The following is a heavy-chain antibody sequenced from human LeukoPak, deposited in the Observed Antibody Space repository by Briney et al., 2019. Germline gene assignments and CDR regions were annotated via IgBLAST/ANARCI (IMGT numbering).Heavy chain of an antibody. J-gene: IGHJ4*02. CDR2: ISGSDDST. V-gene: IGHV3-23*01. Sequence: GGSLRLSCAASGFTLSSYAMSWVRQAPGKGLEWVSTISGSDDSTYYADSVKGRFTISRDNSKNTVYLHMNSLRAEDTAVYYCAKSHDSSGSDYWGQGTLVTVSS. CDR1: GFTLSSYA. D-gene: IGHD3-22*01. CDR3: AKSHDSSGSDY.